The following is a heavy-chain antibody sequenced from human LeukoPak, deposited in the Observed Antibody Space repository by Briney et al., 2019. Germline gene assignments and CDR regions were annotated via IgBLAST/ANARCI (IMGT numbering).Heavy chain of an antibody. CDR1: GYTFTAYY. D-gene: IGHD2-2*01. CDR3: ARDRVVPAARGIAYYYMDV. Sequence: GASVKVSCKASGYTFTAYYIHWVRQAPGQGPEWMGRILANNGDTSYAQKFQGRATMTRDTSVSTAYLELSRLTSDDMAVYYCARDRVVPAARGIAYYYMDVWGKGTTVTVSS. CDR2: ILANNGDT. V-gene: IGHV1-2*06. J-gene: IGHJ6*03.